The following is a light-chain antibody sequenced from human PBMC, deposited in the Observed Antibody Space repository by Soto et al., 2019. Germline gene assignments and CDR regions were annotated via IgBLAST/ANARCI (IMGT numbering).Light chain of an antibody. CDR2: EVS. J-gene: IGLJ2*01. CDR1: SSDVGSYNR. CDR3: SSYTSSSTSVV. Sequence: QSALTQPPSVSGSPGQSVTISCTGTSSDVGSYNRVSWYQQPPGTAPKLMIYEVSNRPSGVPDRFSGSKSGNTASLTISGLQAEDEAEYYCSSYTSSSTSVVFGGGTKLTVL. V-gene: IGLV2-18*02.